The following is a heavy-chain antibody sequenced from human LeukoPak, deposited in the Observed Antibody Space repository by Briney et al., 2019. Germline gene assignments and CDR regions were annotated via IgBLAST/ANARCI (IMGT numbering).Heavy chain of an antibody. CDR2: IYYSGST. CDR1: GGSISSYY. CDR3: ARFSRRLDSGGHFDY. J-gene: IGHJ4*02. D-gene: IGHD2-15*01. V-gene: IGHV4-59*01. Sequence: SETLSLTCTVSGGSISSYYWSWIRQPPGKGLEWIGYIYYSGSTNYHPSLKSRVTISVDTSKNQFSLKLSSVTAADTALYYCARFSRRLDSGGHFDYWGQGTLVTVSS.